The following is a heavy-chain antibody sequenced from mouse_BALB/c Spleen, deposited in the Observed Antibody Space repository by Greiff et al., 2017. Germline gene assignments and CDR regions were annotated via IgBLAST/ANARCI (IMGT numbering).Heavy chain of an antibody. J-gene: IGHJ3*01. CDR2: INPYNDGT. CDR3: ARSALYGNYGPY. Sequence: LVESGPELVKPGASVKMSCKASGYTFTSYVMHWVKQKPGQGLEWIGYINPYNDGTKYNEKFKGKATLTSDKSSSTAYMELSSLTSEDPAVYYCARSALYGNYGPYWGQGTLVTVSA. V-gene: IGHV1-14*01. D-gene: IGHD2-1*01. CDR1: GYTFTSYV.